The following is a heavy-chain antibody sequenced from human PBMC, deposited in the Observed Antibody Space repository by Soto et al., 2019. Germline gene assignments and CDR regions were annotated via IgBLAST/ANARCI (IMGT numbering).Heavy chain of an antibody. V-gene: IGHV1-3*01. CDR1: GYTFTSYA. CDR2: INAGNGNT. Sequence: QVQLVQSGAEVKKPGASVKVSCKASGYTFTSYAMHWVRQAPGQRLEWMGWINAGNGNTKYSQKFQGRVTITRDTSASTAYMELISLRSEDTAVYYCATRLFGELFIFDYWGQGTLVTVSS. D-gene: IGHD3-10*02. J-gene: IGHJ4*02. CDR3: ATRLFGELFIFDY.